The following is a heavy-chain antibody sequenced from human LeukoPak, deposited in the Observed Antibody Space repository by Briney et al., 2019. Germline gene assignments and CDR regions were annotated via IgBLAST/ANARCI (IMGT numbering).Heavy chain of an antibody. CDR3: AKTTYSSSCYTSS. J-gene: IGHJ4*02. CDR2: IRYDGSNK. D-gene: IGHD6-13*01. CDR1: GFTFSSYG. Sequence: GGSLRLSCAASGFTFSSYGMHWVRQAPGKGLEWVAFIRYDGSNKYYADSVKGRFTISRDNSKNTLYLQMNSLRAEDTAVYYCAKTTYSSSCYTSSWGQGTLVTVSS. V-gene: IGHV3-30*02.